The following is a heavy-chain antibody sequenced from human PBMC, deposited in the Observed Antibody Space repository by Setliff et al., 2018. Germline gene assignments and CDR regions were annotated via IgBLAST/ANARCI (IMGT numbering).Heavy chain of an antibody. Sequence: VSCKASGATFSSYAISWVRQAPGQGLEWMGRIIPIFGTANYAQKFQGRVTITADKSTSTPYMELSSLRSEDTAVYYCARAPSSTVINWFDPWGQGTLVTVSS. CDR1: GATFSSYA. J-gene: IGHJ5*02. V-gene: IGHV1-69*06. D-gene: IGHD3-22*01. CDR2: IIPIFGTA. CDR3: ARAPSSTVINWFDP.